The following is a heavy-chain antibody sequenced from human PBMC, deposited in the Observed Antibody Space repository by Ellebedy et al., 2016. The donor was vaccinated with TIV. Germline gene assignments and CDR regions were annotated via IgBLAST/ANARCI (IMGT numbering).Heavy chain of an antibody. D-gene: IGHD1-14*01. CDR2: INPNNGET. CDR1: GYTCTGYY. J-gene: IGHJ4*02. Sequence: AASVKVSCKASGYTCTGYYIHWVRQARGQGLEWMAWINPNNGETAFAQSLQGRVTMTTNTSISTAYMELSSLTSDDTAVYYCVRDLTNPLKGDYWGQGTLVTVSS. CDR3: VRDLTNPLKGDY. V-gene: IGHV1-2*02.